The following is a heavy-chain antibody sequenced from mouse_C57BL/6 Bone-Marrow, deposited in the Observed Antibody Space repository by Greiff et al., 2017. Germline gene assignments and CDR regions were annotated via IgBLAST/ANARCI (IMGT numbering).Heavy chain of an antibody. Sequence: EVQLQESGPELVKPGASVKISCKASGYSFTGYYMNWVKQSPEKSLEWIGEINPSTGGTTYNQKFKAKATLTVDKSSSTAYMQLKSLTSEDSAVYYCARVGGYDYDVGFAYWGQGTLVTVSA. D-gene: IGHD2-4*01. CDR1: GYSFTGYY. J-gene: IGHJ3*01. V-gene: IGHV1-42*01. CDR3: ARVGGYDYDVGFAY. CDR2: INPSTGGT.